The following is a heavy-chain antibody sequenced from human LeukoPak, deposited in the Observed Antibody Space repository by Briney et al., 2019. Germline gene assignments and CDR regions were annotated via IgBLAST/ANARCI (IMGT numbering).Heavy chain of an antibody. Sequence: PSGTLSLTCAVSGGSISSSNWWSWVRQPPGKGLEWIGSIYYSGSTYYNPSLKSRVTISVDTSKNQFSLKLSSVTAADTAVYYCARTYYDFWSGYYMDVWGKGTTVTVSS. CDR1: GGSISSSNW. CDR2: IYYSGST. V-gene: IGHV4-4*02. CDR3: ARTYYDFWSGYYMDV. J-gene: IGHJ6*03. D-gene: IGHD3-3*01.